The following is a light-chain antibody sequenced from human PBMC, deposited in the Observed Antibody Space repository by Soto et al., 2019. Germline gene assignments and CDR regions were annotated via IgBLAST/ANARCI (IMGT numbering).Light chain of an antibody. CDR3: QQYNTYST. Sequence: EVVLTQSPGTLSLSPGERASLSCRASQSVSNSFLAWYQQKPGQSPRLLIYAASARAIGIPDRFSGSGSGTDFTLTISSLQPDDFATYYCQQYNTYSTFGQGTRLEIK. CDR1: QSVSNSF. J-gene: IGKJ5*01. V-gene: IGKV3-20*01. CDR2: AAS.